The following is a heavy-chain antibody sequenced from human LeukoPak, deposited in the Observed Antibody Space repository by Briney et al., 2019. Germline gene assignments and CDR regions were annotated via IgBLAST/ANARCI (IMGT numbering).Heavy chain of an antibody. D-gene: IGHD2-2*01. CDR3: ARARLLGYCSSTSCVRWFDP. J-gene: IGHJ5*02. CDR1: GGTFSSYA. V-gene: IGHV1-69*05. CDR2: IIPIFGTA. Sequence: GASVKVSCKAPGGTFSSYAISWVRQAPGQGLEWMGGIIPIFGTANYAQKFQGRVTITTDESTSTAYMELSSLRSEDTAVYYCARARLLGYCSSTSCVRWFDPWGQGTLVTVSS.